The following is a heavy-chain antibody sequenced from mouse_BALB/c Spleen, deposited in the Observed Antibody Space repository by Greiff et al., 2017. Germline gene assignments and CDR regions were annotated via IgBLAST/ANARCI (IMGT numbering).Heavy chain of an antibody. D-gene: IGHD2-14*01. Sequence: EVQLQQSGTVLARPGASVKMSCKASGYTFTSYWMHWVKQRPGQGLEWIGAIYPGNSDTSYNQKFKGKAKLAAVTSTSTAYMELSRLTSEDSAVYDSKREGGYDYAMDYWGQGTSVTVSS. V-gene: IGHV1-5*01. CDR2: IYPGNSDT. J-gene: IGHJ4*01. CDR3: KREGGYDYAMDY. CDR1: GYTFTSYW.